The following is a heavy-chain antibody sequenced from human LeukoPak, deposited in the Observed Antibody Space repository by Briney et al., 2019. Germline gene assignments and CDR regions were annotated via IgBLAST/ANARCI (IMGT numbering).Heavy chain of an antibody. V-gene: IGHV1-69*05. CDR1: GGTFSSYA. D-gene: IGHD3-10*01. J-gene: IGHJ6*03. Sequence: ASVKVSCKASGGTFSSYAISWVRQAPGQGLEWMGGIIPIFGTANYAQKFQGRVTITTAESTSTAYMELSSLRSEDTAVYYCARGDTMVRGAHYYYYYMDVWGKGTTVTVSS. CDR2: IIPIFGTA. CDR3: ARGDTMVRGAHYYYYYMDV.